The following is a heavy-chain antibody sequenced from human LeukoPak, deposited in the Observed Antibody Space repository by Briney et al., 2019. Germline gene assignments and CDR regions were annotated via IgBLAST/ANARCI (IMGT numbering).Heavy chain of an antibody. J-gene: IGHJ5*01. Sequence: GESLKISCQGSRYNFTNYWISWVRQMPGKGLEGMGKINPSDSYTNYSPSFEGHVTISADGSTSTAYLQWTSLQVSDTALYYCARHLYSISSFDSWGQGTLVIVSS. CDR1: RYNFTNYW. CDR3: ARHLYSISSFDS. V-gene: IGHV5-10-1*01. D-gene: IGHD6-13*01. CDR2: INPSDSYT.